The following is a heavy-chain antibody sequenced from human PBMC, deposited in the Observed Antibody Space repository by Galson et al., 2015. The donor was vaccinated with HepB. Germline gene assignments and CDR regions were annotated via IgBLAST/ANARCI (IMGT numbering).Heavy chain of an antibody. CDR1: GGSVSSGSYY. Sequence: LSLTCTVSGGSVSSGSYYWSWIRQPPGKGLEWIGYIYYSGSTNYNPSLESRVTISLDTSKNQFSLRLNSVTAADTAVYYCARVYCVSRSCYLDAFDIWGQGAMVPVSS. V-gene: IGHV4-61*01. D-gene: IGHD2-2*01. CDR2: IYYSGST. J-gene: IGHJ3*02. CDR3: ARVYCVSRSCYLDAFDI.